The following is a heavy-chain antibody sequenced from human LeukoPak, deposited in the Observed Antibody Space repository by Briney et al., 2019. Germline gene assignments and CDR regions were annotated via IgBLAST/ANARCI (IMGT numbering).Heavy chain of an antibody. Sequence: GASVKVSCKASGYTFTSYDINWVRQATGQGLEWMGWMDPNSGNTGYAQKFQGRVTMTRNTSISTAYMELSSLRSEDTAVYYCARGPSPYCSGGSCYYYYYGMDVWGQGTTVTVSS. CDR2: MDPNSGNT. CDR3: ARGPSPYCSGGSCYYYYYGMDV. D-gene: IGHD2-15*01. V-gene: IGHV1-8*01. CDR1: GYTFTSYD. J-gene: IGHJ6*02.